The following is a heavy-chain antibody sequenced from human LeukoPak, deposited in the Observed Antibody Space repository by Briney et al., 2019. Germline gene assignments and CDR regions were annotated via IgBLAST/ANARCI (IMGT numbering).Heavy chain of an antibody. Sequence: PGGSLRLSCAASGFTFSHYWMSWVRQAPGKGLEWMAIINQDATEKHYADSVKGRFTISRDNTKYSVYLQMNSLRAEDTAVYYCAGGALDYWGQGTLVAVSS. CDR2: INQDATEK. J-gene: IGHJ4*01. CDR3: AGGALDY. V-gene: IGHV3-7*04. CDR1: GFTFSHYW.